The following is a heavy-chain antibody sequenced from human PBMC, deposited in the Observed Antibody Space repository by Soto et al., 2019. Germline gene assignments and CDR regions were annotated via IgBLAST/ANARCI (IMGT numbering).Heavy chain of an antibody. V-gene: IGHV3-30*18. CDR2: ISFDGTNQ. CDR3: EKDRNWKNALFVY. J-gene: IGHJ4*02. D-gene: IGHD1-1*01. CDR1: GFTFSTYV. Sequence: GGSLRLSCSVSGFTFSTYVMHWVRQSPVKGLEWVAVISFDGTNQYYADSVKGRFTISRDNAKNTLHLQMNSLRGEDTAVYYCEKDRNWKNALFVYWGKRTPGTVSS.